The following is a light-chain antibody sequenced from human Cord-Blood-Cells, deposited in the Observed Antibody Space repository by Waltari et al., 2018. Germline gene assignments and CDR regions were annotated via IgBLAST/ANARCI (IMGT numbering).Light chain of an antibody. CDR2: KES. Sequence: DIQMTQSPSTLSASVGDRVTITCRASQRISSWLALYQHKPGNAPKLLIYKESSLESGVPSRFSGSGSGTEFTLTISSLQPDDFATYYCQQYNSYSYTFGQGTKLEIK. V-gene: IGKV1-5*03. CDR3: QQYNSYSYT. CDR1: QRISSW. J-gene: IGKJ2*01.